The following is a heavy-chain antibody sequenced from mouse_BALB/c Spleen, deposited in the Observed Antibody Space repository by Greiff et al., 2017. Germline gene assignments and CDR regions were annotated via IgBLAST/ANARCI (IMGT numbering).Heavy chain of an antibody. Sequence: VKLMESGAELVRPGVSVKISCKGSGYTFTDYAMHWVKQSHAKSLEWIGVISTYYGDASYNQKFKGKATMTVDKSSSTAYMELARLTSEDSAIYYCAITTRNAMDYWGQGTSVTVSS. CDR1: GYTFTDYA. J-gene: IGHJ4*01. D-gene: IGHD1-1*01. V-gene: IGHV1S137*01. CDR3: AITTRNAMDY. CDR2: ISTYYGDA.